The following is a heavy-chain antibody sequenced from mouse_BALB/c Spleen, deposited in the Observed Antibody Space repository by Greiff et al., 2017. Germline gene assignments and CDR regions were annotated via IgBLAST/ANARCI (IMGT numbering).Heavy chain of an antibody. CDR2: VNPNNGGT. CDR3: ARTSTYHSMDY. CDR1: GYTFTDYY. Sequence: EVQLQQSGPELVKPGASVKISCKASGYTFTDYYMNWVKQSHGQSLEWIGLVNPNNGGTSYNQKFKGKATLTVDKSSSTAYMELRSLTSEASAVSYVARTSTYHSMDYWGQGTSVTVSA. V-gene: IGHV1-26*01. J-gene: IGHJ4*01.